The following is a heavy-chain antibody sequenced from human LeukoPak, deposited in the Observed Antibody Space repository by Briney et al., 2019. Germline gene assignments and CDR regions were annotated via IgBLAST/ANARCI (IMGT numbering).Heavy chain of an antibody. CDR2: IYYSGST. J-gene: IGHJ4*02. CDR1: GVSISRSNSY. V-gene: IGHV4-39*01. D-gene: IGHD3-10*01. CDR3: ARQTGSGLFTLP. Sequence: RASETLSLTCTVSGVSISRSNSYWGWIRQPPGKGLEWIGSIYYSGSTYYNPSLKSRVTISIDTSANLFSLKLNSVTAADTAFYYCARQTGSGLFTLPGGQGTLVTVSS.